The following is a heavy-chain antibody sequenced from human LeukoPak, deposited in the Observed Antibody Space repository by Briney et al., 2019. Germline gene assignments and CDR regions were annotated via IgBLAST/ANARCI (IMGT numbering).Heavy chain of an antibody. V-gene: IGHV4-31*03. CDR2: IYYSGST. CDR1: GGXISSGGYY. D-gene: IGHD5-24*01. CDR3: ASFVEMATTNSYFDY. J-gene: IGHJ4*02. Sequence: SETPSLTCTVSGGXISSGGYYWSWIRQHPGKGLEWIGYIYYSGSTYYNPSLKSRVTISVDTSKNQFSLKLSSVTAADTAVYYCASFVEMATTNSYFDYWGQGTLVTVSS.